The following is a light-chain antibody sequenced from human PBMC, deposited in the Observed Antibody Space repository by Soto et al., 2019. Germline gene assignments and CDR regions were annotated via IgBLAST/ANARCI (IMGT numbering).Light chain of an antibody. Sequence: QSALTQPASVSGSPGQSITISCTGSSSDVGDNKYVSWYQQHPDKAPKLMIYEVYNRPSGISNRFFGSKSGNTASLTISGLQAEDEADYYCGSYTRSSTWVFGGGTKLTVL. CDR2: EVY. V-gene: IGLV2-14*01. CDR1: SSDVGDNKY. J-gene: IGLJ3*02. CDR3: GSYTRSSTWV.